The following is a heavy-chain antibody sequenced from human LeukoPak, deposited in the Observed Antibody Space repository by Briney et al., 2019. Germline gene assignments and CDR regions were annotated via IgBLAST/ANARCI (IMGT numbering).Heavy chain of an antibody. Sequence: PGGSLRLSCAASGFTFSSYPMSWVRQAPGKGLEWVSAISGSGDSTYYADSVKGRFTISRDNAKNSLSLQMHSLRAEDTAVYYCARLFRYGDVDAFDVWGQGTTVIVSS. J-gene: IGHJ3*01. CDR3: ARLFRYGDVDAFDV. D-gene: IGHD4-17*01. CDR1: GFTFSSYP. CDR2: ISGSGDST. V-gene: IGHV3-23*01.